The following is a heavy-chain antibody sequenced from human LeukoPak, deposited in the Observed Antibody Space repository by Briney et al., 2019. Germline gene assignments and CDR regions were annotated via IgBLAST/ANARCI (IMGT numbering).Heavy chain of an antibody. Sequence: SVKLFCKAPRKTFTAHYMHWAPQAPRQGLEWMGWINPNSGGTNYAQKFQGRVTMTRDTSISTAYMELSRLRSDDTAVYYCARGSGYFDWLSPYYYYGMDVWGQGTTVTVSS. J-gene: IGHJ6*02. CDR3: ARGSGYFDWLSPYYYYGMDV. CDR2: INPNSGGT. CDR1: RKTFTAHY. D-gene: IGHD3-9*01. V-gene: IGHV1-2*02.